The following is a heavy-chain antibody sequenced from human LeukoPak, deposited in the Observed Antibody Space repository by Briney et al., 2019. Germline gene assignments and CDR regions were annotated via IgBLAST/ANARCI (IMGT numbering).Heavy chain of an antibody. J-gene: IGHJ5*02. D-gene: IGHD5-18*01. Sequence: GSLRLSCAASGFTVSSNYMSWVRQAPGKGLEWGSVIYSGGSTYYADSVKGRFTISRDNSKNTLYLQMNSLRAEDTAVYYCARAMRAHVDTAMVSWGQGTLVTVSS. CDR2: IYSGGST. CDR1: GFTVSSNY. CDR3: ARAMRAHVDTAMVS. V-gene: IGHV3-66*01.